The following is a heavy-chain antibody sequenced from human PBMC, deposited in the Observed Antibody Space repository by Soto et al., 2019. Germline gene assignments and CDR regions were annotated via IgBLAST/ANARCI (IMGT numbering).Heavy chain of an antibody. CDR3: ASTSGSCSLNWFDP. Sequence: ASVTVSCKASGYTFTSYGISWVRQAPGQGLEWMGWISAYNGNTNYAQKLQGRVTMTTDTSTSTAYMELRSLRSDDTAVYYCASTSGSCSLNWFDPWGQGTLVTVSS. D-gene: IGHD1-26*01. V-gene: IGHV1-18*01. CDR2: ISAYNGNT. J-gene: IGHJ5*02. CDR1: GYTFTSYG.